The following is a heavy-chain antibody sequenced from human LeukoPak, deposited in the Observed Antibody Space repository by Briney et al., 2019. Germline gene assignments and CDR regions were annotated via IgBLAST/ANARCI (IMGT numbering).Heavy chain of an antibody. Sequence: PSQTLSLTCTVSGGSISSGGYYWSWIRQHPGKGLEWIGYIYYSGSTYYNPSLKSRVTISVDTSKNQFSLKLSSMTAADTAVYYCARVLRDYYDSSGPEQFDYWGQGTLVTVSS. CDR1: GGSISSGGYY. V-gene: IGHV4-31*03. D-gene: IGHD3-22*01. CDR3: ARVLRDYYDSSGPEQFDY. J-gene: IGHJ4*02. CDR2: IYYSGST.